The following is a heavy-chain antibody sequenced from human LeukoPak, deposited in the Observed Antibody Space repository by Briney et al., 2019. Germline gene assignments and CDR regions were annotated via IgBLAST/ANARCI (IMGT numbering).Heavy chain of an antibody. V-gene: IGHV3-7*01. Sequence: QSGGSLRLSCAASGFTFSSYWMSWVRQAPGKGLEWVANIKQDGSEKYYVDSVKGRFTISRDNAKNSLYLQMNSLRAEDTAVYYCARDDTHYGSSGSSYDAFDIWGQGTMVTVSS. D-gene: IGHD3-22*01. CDR1: GFTFSSYW. CDR3: ARDDTHYGSSGSSYDAFDI. J-gene: IGHJ3*02. CDR2: IKQDGSEK.